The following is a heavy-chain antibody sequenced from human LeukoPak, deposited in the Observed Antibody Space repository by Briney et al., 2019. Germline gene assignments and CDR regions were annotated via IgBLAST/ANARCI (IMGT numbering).Heavy chain of an antibody. D-gene: IGHD4-23*01. CDR2: IYSGGST. V-gene: IGHV3-66*01. CDR3: ARDPSTVATLHGAI. Sequence: GGSLRLSCAASGFTVSSNYMSWVRQAPGKGLEWVSAIYSGGSTYYADSVKGRFTISRDNSKNTLYLQMNSLRAEDTAVYYCARDPSTVATLHGAIWGQGTMVTVSS. CDR1: GFTVSSNY. J-gene: IGHJ3*02.